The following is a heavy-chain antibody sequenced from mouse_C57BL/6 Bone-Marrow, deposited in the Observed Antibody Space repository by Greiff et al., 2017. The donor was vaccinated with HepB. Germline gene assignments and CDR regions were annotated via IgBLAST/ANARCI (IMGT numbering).Heavy chain of an antibody. D-gene: IGHD2-1*01. V-gene: IGHV5-6*01. Sequence: EVQGVESGGDLVKPGGSLKLSCAASGFTFSSYGMSWVRQTPDKRLEWVATISSGGSYTYYPDSVKGRFTISRDNAKNTLYLQMSSLKSEDTAMYYCASAYGNYDYWGQGTTLTVSS. CDR1: GFTFSSYG. CDR2: ISSGGSYT. J-gene: IGHJ2*01. CDR3: ASAYGNYDY.